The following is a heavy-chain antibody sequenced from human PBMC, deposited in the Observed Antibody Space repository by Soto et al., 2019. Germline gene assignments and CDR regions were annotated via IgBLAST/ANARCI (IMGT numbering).Heavy chain of an antibody. CDR3: ARAGSYSSGWYLNDY. D-gene: IGHD6-19*01. CDR1: GYTFTSYA. Sequence: ASVKVSCKASGYTFTSYAMHWVRQAPGQRLEWMGWINAGNGNTKYSQKFQGRVTITRDTSASTAYMELSSLRSEDTAVYYCARAGSYSSGWYLNDYWGQGTLLTVSS. V-gene: IGHV1-3*01. J-gene: IGHJ4*02. CDR2: INAGNGNT.